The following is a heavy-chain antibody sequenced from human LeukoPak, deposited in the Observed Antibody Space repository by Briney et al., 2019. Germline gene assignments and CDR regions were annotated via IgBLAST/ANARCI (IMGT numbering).Heavy chain of an antibody. D-gene: IGHD2-8*02. J-gene: IGHJ4*01. CDR1: GFTFSAYV. Sequence: PGGSLRLSCAASGFTFSAYVMHWVRQAPGKGLECVAVISNDGNEKYYADSVKGRFSISGDNSKNTLYLQMSSLRTEDTAVYYCVRDGGYTGGWTYGAGDYWGQGNLVTVSS. V-gene: IGHV3-30*04. CDR2: ISNDGNEK. CDR3: VRDGGYTGGWTYGAGDY.